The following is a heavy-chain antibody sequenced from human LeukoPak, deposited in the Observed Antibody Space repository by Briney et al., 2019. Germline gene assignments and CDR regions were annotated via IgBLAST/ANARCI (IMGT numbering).Heavy chain of an antibody. D-gene: IGHD3-10*01. J-gene: IGHJ4*02. V-gene: IGHV3-30-3*01. Sequence: GGSPRLSCAASGFTFSSYAMSWVRQAPGKGLEWVAVISYDGSNKYYADSVKGRFTISRDNSKNTLYLQMNSLRAEDTAVYYCARFEVSLNYYGSGSSQNWGQGTLVTVSS. CDR1: GFTFSSYA. CDR3: ARFEVSLNYYGSGSSQN. CDR2: ISYDGSNK.